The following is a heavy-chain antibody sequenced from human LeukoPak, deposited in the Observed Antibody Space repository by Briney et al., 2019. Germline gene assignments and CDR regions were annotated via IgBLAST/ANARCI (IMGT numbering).Heavy chain of an antibody. CDR2: INPNSGGT. D-gene: IGHD2-2*01. J-gene: IGHJ4*02. CDR3: ASPSGSTSDFDY. V-gene: IGHV1-2*02. Sequence: ASVKVSCKASGYTFTSYAMNWVRQAPGQGLEWMGWINPNSGGTNYAQKFQGRVTMTRDTSISTAYMELSRLRSDDTAVYYCASPSGSTSDFDYWGQGTLVTVSS. CDR1: GYTFTSYA.